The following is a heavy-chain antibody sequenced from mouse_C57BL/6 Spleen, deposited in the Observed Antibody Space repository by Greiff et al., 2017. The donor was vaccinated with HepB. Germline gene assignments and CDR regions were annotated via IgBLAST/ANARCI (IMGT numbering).Heavy chain of an antibody. V-gene: IGHV1-18*01. CDR3: ARTLVGFDY. CDR2: INPNNGGT. CDR1: GYTFTDYN. D-gene: IGHD2-5*01. Sequence: VQLKESGPELVKPGASVKIPCKASGYTFTDYNMDWVKQSHGKSLEWIGDINPNNGGTIYNQKFKGKATLTVDKSSSTAYMELRSLTSEDTAVYYCARTLVGFDYWGQGTTLTVSS. J-gene: IGHJ2*01.